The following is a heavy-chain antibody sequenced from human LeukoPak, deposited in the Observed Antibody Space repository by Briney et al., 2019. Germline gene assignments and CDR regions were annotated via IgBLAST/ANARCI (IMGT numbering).Heavy chain of an antibody. CDR1: GFTFSSYA. V-gene: IGHV3-23*01. Sequence: PGGSLRLSCAVPGFTFSSYAMNWVRQAPGKGLEWVSGISGSGGSTYSADSVKGRFTISRDNSKNTLYLQMNSLRAEDTAVYYCAKRKYYYGTSGHSDKYYFDYWGQGTLVTVSS. CDR2: ISGSGGST. CDR3: AKRKYYYGTSGHSDKYYFDY. D-gene: IGHD3-22*01. J-gene: IGHJ4*02.